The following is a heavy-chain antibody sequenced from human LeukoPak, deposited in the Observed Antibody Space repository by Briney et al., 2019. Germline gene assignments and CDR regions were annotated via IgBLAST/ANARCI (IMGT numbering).Heavy chain of an antibody. D-gene: IGHD2-2*01. J-gene: IGHJ5*02. Sequence: SETLSLTCSVSGGSISSVNYYWSWIRQPPGKGLEWIGYIYYSGSTNYNPSLKSRVTISVDTSKNQFSLKLSSVTAADTAVYYCARGGYCSSTSCYGLYWFDPWGQGTLVTVSS. CDR2: IYYSGST. CDR3: ARGGYCSSTSCYGLYWFDP. CDR1: GGSISSVNYY. V-gene: IGHV4-61*01.